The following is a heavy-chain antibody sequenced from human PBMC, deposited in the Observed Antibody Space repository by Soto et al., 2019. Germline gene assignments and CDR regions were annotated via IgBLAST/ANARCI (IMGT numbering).Heavy chain of an antibody. Sequence: QVQLQQWGAGLLKPSETLSLTCAVYGGSFSGYYWSWIRQPPGKGLEWIGEINHSGSTNYNPSLKSRVTTSVDTSKNQFSLKLSSVTAADTAVYYCARVHRYCSSTSCAAPLDYWGQGTLVTVSS. V-gene: IGHV4-34*01. CDR1: GGSFSGYY. CDR2: INHSGST. D-gene: IGHD2-2*01. J-gene: IGHJ4*02. CDR3: ARVHRYCSSTSCAAPLDY.